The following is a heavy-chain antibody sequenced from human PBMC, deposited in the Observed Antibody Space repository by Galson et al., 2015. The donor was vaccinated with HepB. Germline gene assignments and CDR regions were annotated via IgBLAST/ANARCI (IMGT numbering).Heavy chain of an antibody. V-gene: IGHV3-11*06. J-gene: IGHJ4*02. CDR1: GFAFGDYI. D-gene: IGHD1-26*01. CDR2: ISGNSNFT. CDR3: ARQVRPGLGATAY. Sequence: SLRLSCAASGFAFGDYIMSWTRQAQGKGLQWVSYISGNSNFTDYAGSVKGRFTISRDNDKNSLFLQMNSLRVEDTAVYYCARQVRPGLGATAYWGQGTLVTVSS.